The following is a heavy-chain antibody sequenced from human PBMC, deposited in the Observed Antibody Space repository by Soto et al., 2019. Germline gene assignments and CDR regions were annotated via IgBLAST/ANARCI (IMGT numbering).Heavy chain of an antibody. D-gene: IGHD6-6*01. Sequence: QVQLQESGPGLVKPSQTLSLTCTVSGGSISSGGYYWSWIRQHPGEGLEWIGYIYYSGSTYYNPSLKSRVTISVDTSKNQFSLKLSSVTAADTAVYYCARDGGRAALPLPIDLWGRGTLVTVSS. V-gene: IGHV4-31*03. J-gene: IGHJ2*01. CDR1: GGSISSGGYY. CDR2: IYYSGST. CDR3: ARDGGRAALPLPIDL.